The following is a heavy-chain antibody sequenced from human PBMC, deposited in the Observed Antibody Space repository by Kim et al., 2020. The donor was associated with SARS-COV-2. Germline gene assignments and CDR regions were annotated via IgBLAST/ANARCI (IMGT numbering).Heavy chain of an antibody. D-gene: IGHD1-7*01. J-gene: IGHJ4*02. V-gene: IGHV3-23*01. CDR3: ARGSGNYDY. Sequence: YYADSVKGRFTVSRDNSRNRLYLQMNSLRVDDTAVYYCARGSGNYDYWGQGTLVTVS.